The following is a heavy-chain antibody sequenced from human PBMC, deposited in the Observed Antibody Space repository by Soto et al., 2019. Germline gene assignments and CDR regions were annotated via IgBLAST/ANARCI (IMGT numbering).Heavy chain of an antibody. V-gene: IGHV3-48*01. Sequence: GGSLRLSCAASGFTFSSYSMNLVRQAPGKGLEWVSYISSNSSTIYYADSVKGRFTISRDNAKNSLYLQMNSLRAEDTAVYYCARERVCGGDCYPYYYYGMDVWGQGTTVTVSS. CDR2: ISSNSSTI. D-gene: IGHD2-21*02. J-gene: IGHJ6*02. CDR3: ARERVCGGDCYPYYYYGMDV. CDR1: GFTFSSYS.